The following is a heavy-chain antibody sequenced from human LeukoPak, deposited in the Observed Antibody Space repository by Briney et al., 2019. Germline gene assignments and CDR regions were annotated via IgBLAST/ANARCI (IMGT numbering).Heavy chain of an antibody. Sequence: ASVKVSCKASGYTFTSYGISWVRQAPGQGHEWMGWISAYNGNTSYAQKLQGRVTMTTDTSTSTAYMELRSLRSDDTAVYYCARDQVGATDMLFDPWGQGTLVTVSS. CDR1: GYTFTSYG. CDR2: ISAYNGNT. D-gene: IGHD1-26*01. CDR3: ARDQVGATDMLFDP. J-gene: IGHJ5*02. V-gene: IGHV1-18*01.